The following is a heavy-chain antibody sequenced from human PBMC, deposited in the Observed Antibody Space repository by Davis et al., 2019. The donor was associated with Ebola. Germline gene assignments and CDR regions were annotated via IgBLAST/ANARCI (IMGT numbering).Heavy chain of an antibody. Sequence: GGSLRPSCAASGFNFAASAMLWVRLAPGKGLEWVSGISWNGDGVVYADSVKGRFTISRDNAKNSLYLQMTSLRAEDTALYYCVSAKGGGVLLPADHWGQGTLVTVSS. CDR3: VSAKGGGVLLPADH. V-gene: IGHV3-9*01. J-gene: IGHJ4*02. CDR1: GFNFAASA. CDR2: ISWNGDGV. D-gene: IGHD3-16*01.